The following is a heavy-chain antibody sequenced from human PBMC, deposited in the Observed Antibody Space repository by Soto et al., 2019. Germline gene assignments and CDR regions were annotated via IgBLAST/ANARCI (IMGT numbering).Heavy chain of an antibody. J-gene: IGHJ4*02. CDR3: ARGAEAGQWYYFDY. CDR2: TDPSDSYT. CDR1: GYSFTSYW. Sequence: GESLKISCKGSGYSFTSYWISWVRQMPGKGLEWMGRTDPSDSYTNYSPSFQGHVTISADKSISTAYLQWSSLKASDTAMYYCARGAEAGQWYYFDYWGQGALVTVSS. D-gene: IGHD2-15*01. V-gene: IGHV5-10-1*01.